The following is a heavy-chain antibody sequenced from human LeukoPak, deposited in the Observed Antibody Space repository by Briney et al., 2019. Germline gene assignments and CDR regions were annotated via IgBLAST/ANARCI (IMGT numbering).Heavy chain of an antibody. J-gene: IGHJ4*02. CDR2: IIPIFGIA. Sequence: GASVKVSCKASGGTFGSYAISWVRQAPGQGLEWMGRIIPIFGIANYAQKFQGRVTITADKSTSTAYMELSSLGSEDTAVYYCARGEGDFWSGYYTYWGQGTLVTVSS. CDR1: GGTFGSYA. CDR3: ARGEGDFWSGYYTY. V-gene: IGHV1-69*04. D-gene: IGHD3-3*01.